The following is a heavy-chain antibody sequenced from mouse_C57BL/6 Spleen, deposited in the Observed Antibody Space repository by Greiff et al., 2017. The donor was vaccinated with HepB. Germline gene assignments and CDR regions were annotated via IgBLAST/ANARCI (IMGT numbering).Heavy chain of an antibody. D-gene: IGHD2-5*01. CDR3: ARGGSYYSNSAWFAY. CDR2: IDPSDSYT. V-gene: IGHV1-59*01. Sequence: QVQLKQPGAELVRPGTSVKLSCKASGYTFTSYWMHWVKQRPGQGLEWIGVIDPSDSYTNYNQKFKGKATLTVDTSSSTAYMQLSSLTSEDSAVYYCARGGSYYSNSAWFAYWGQGTLVTVSA. J-gene: IGHJ3*01. CDR1: GYTFTSYW.